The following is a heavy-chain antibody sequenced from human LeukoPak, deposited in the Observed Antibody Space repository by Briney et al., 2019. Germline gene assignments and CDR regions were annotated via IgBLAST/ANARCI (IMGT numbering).Heavy chain of an antibody. J-gene: IGHJ6*02. CDR3: ARGRKYYDFWSGYPDYYYYYGMDV. D-gene: IGHD3-3*01. Sequence: PSETLSLTCTVSGDSIRSDYWNWIRQPPGRELEWIAYITSRGSTNYNPSLKSRVTISVDTSKNQFSLKLSSVTAADTAVYYCARGRKYYDFWSGYPDYYYYYGMDVWGQGTTVTVSS. CDR1: GDSIRSDY. V-gene: IGHV4-59*12. CDR2: ITSRGST.